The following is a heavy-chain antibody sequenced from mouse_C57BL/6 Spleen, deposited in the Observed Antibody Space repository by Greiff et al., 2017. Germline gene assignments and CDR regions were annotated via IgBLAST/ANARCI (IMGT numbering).Heavy chain of an antibody. Sequence: QVQLQQPGAELVMPGASVKLSCKASGYTFTSYWLHWVKQRPGQGLEWIGEIDPSDSYTNYNQKFKGKSTLTVDKSSSTAYMQLSSLTSEDSAVYYCARFTTVWYFDVGGTGTTVTVSS. CDR1: GYTFTSYW. D-gene: IGHD1-1*01. V-gene: IGHV1-69*01. J-gene: IGHJ1*03. CDR2: IDPSDSYT. CDR3: ARFTTVWYFDV.